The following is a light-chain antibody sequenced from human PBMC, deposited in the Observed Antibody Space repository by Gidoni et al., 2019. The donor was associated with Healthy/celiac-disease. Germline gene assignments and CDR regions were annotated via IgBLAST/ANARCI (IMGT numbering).Light chain of an antibody. CDR1: QSIRSY. CDR2: AAS. Sequence: DIQMTQSPSSLSASVGDRVTITCRASQSIRSYLNWYQQKPGKAPKLLIYAASSLQSGVPSRFRGSGSWTDCTLTISSLQPEDFATDYCQQSYSTPPLTFGGGTKVEIK. CDR3: QQSYSTPPLT. J-gene: IGKJ4*01. V-gene: IGKV1-39*01.